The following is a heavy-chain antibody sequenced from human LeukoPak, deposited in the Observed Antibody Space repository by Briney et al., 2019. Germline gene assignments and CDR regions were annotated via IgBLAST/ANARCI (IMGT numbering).Heavy chain of an antibody. CDR3: ARDQPPYYDILTGHQTYYYYGMDV. CDR2: INAGNANT. CDR1: GYTFTSYA. J-gene: IGHJ6*02. Sequence: ASVKVSCKASGYTFTSYAIHWVRQAPGQRPEWMGWINAGNANTKYSQKFQGRVTITRDTSASTGYMELSSLSSEDTAVYYCARDQPPYYDILTGHQTYYYYGMDVWGQGTTVTVSS. V-gene: IGHV1-3*01. D-gene: IGHD3-9*01.